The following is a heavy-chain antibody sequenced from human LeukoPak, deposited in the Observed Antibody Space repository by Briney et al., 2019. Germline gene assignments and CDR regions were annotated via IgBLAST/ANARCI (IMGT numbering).Heavy chain of an antibody. V-gene: IGHV1-18*04. Sequence: GASVQVSCKASGYTFTSYGINGVRPAPGQGLEGMGWVSGYNGNTNYAQKLQGRVTMTTDTSTSTAYMELRSLRSDDTAVYYCARGDAYCSGGSCHSGNFDQWGQGTLVTVSS. CDR1: GYTFTSYG. J-gene: IGHJ4*02. D-gene: IGHD2-15*01. CDR2: VSGYNGNT. CDR3: ARGDAYCSGGSCHSGNFDQ.